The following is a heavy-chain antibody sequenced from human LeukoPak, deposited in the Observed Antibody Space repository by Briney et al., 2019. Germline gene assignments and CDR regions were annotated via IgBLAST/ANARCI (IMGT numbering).Heavy chain of an antibody. CDR3: AKHEGSYYDKSGYTFDF. Sequence: SETLSLTCIVSGVSISNYYWSWIRQPPGKGLEWIGYIYYSGSTNYNPSLKSRVTLSVDTSKNQFSLKLSSVTAADRAVYYCAKHEGSYYDKSGYTFDFWSLGTLVTVSS. CDR2: IYYSGST. CDR1: GVSISNYY. V-gene: IGHV4-59*08. J-gene: IGHJ4*02. D-gene: IGHD3-22*01.